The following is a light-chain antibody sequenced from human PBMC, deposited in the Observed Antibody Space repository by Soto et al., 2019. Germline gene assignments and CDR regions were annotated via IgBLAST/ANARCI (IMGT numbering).Light chain of an antibody. CDR2: GAS. V-gene: IGKV3-15*01. CDR3: QQYNNWPRGT. CDR1: ESISSN. J-gene: IGKJ1*01. Sequence: EIVMTQSPATLSVSPGEGATLSCRASESISSNLAWYQQRPGQAPRLLIYGASTRATGIPARFSGSGSGTEFTLTISSLQSEDFAVYYCQQYNNWPRGTFGQGTKVEIK.